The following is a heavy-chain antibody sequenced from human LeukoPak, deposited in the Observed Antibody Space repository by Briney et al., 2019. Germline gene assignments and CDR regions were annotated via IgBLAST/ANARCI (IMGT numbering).Heavy chain of an antibody. CDR2: IRYDGSNK. CDR1: GFTFSSYG. D-gene: IGHD6-13*01. V-gene: IGHV3-30*02. J-gene: IGHJ6*02. Sequence: PGGSLRLSCAASGFTFSSYGMHWVRQAPGKGLEWVAFIRYDGSNKYYADSVKGRFTISRDNSKNTLYLQMNSLRAEDTAIYYCARRGSQGFYYTMDVWGQGTTVTVSS. CDR3: ARRGSQGFYYTMDV.